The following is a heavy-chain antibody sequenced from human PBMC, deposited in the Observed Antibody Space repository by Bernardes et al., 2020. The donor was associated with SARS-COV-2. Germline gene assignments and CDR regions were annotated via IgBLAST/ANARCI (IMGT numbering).Heavy chain of an antibody. CDR3: ARRTKITLIVIAVVGCFDP. Sequence: SETLSLTCAVYGGSFSGYYWSWVRQPPGKGLEWNGEINHSGSTNYNPSPKSRVPISVDTSKNQFSLKLSSVTAPDTAVYYCARRTKITLIVIAVVGCFDPWGHGTPVTVSS. CDR2: INHSGST. D-gene: IGHD3-22*01. CDR1: GGSFSGYY. J-gene: IGHJ5*02. V-gene: IGHV4-34*01.